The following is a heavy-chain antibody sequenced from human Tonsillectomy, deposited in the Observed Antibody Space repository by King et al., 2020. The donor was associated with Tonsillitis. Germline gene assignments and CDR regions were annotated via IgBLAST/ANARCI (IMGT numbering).Heavy chain of an antibody. CDR3: ASGYTSGSSFDI. CDR2: VYYSGGT. CDR1: GDSIRSTNYY. Sequence: QLQESGPGLVKPSETLSLTCIVSGDSIRSTNYYWGWIRQPPGKGLEWIGNVYYSGGTDAKPSLKSRVTVSADTSKNQFSLRLSSVTAADTAVYYCASGYTSGSSFDIWGRGTLVTVSS. D-gene: IGHD6-19*01. V-gene: IGHV4-39*07. J-gene: IGHJ2*01.